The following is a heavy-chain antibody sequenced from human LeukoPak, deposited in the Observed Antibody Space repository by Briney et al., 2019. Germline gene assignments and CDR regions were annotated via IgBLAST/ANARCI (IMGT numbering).Heavy chain of an antibody. CDR3: ARDGGSYYDDAFDI. J-gene: IGHJ3*02. CDR1: GRPISSYY. Sequence: NTGEPLSLTCTVSGRPISSYYWSWIRQPPGRGLECLGYIYYSGSTNYNPSLKSRVTISVDTSKNQFSLKLSSVTAADTAVYYCARDGGSYYDDAFDIWGQGTMVTVSS. D-gene: IGHD1-26*01. V-gene: IGHV4-59*01. CDR2: IYYSGST.